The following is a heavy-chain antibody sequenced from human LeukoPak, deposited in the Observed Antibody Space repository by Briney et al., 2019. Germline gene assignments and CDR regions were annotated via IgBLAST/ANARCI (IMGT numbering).Heavy chain of an antibody. CDR2: ISSSSSYI. V-gene: IGHV3-21*01. Sequence: GGSLRLSCAASGFTFSSYSMNWVRQAPGKGLEWVSSISSSSSYIYYADSVKGRFTISRDNAKNSLHLQMNSLRAEDTAVYYCARDLSGGSGTDIWGQGTMVTVSS. J-gene: IGHJ3*02. CDR1: GFTFSSYS. D-gene: IGHD2-15*01. CDR3: ARDLSGGSGTDI.